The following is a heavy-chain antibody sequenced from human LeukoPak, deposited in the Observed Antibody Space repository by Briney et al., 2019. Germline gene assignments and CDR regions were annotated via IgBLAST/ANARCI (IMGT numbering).Heavy chain of an antibody. J-gene: IGHJ4*02. CDR3: AREVAAAPAFDY. CDR2: IYYSGST. CDR1: GGSISSGGYY. V-gene: IGHV4-31*03. Sequence: SETLSLTCTVSGGSISSGGYYWSWIRQHPGKGLEWIGYIYYSGSTYYNPSLKSRVTISVYTSKNQFFLKLSSVTAADTAVYYCAREVAAAPAFDYWGQGTLVTVSS. D-gene: IGHD6-13*01.